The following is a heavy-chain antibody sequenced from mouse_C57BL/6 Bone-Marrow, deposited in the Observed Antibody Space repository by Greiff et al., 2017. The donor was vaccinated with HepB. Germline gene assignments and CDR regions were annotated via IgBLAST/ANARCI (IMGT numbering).Heavy chain of an antibody. V-gene: IGHV1-64*01. CDR2: IHPNSGST. D-gene: IGHD2-5*01. CDR1: GYTFTSYW. CDR3: ARGGYYSNSSWFAY. J-gene: IGHJ3*01. Sequence: VQLQQPGAELVKPGASVKLSCKASGYTFTSYWMHWVKQRPGQGLEWIGMIHPNSGSTNYNEKFKSKATLTVDKSSSTAYMQLSSLTSEDSAVYYCARGGYYSNSSWFAYWGQGTLVTVSA.